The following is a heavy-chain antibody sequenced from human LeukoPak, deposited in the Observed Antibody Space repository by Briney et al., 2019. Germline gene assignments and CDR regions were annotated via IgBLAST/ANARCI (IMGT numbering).Heavy chain of an antibody. CDR3: ASRTVRGSYFSY. CDR2: IYYSGST. Sequence: PSQTLSLTCTVSGGSISSGGYYWSWIRQHPGTGLEWVGYIYYSGSTYYNPSLKSRVTISVDTSKNQFSLKLSSVTAADTAVYYCASRTVRGSYFSYWGQGTLVTVSS. V-gene: IGHV4-31*03. D-gene: IGHD1-26*01. J-gene: IGHJ4*02. CDR1: GGSISSGGYY.